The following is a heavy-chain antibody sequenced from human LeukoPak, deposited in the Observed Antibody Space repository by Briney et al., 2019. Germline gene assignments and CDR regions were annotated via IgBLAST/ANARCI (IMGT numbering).Heavy chain of an antibody. CDR3: AKPWGYFDWLPGPDY. J-gene: IGHJ4*02. D-gene: IGHD3-9*01. Sequence: GGSLRLSCAASGFTFSSYAMSWVRQAPGKGLEWVSGINKSGSTYYADSVKGRFTISRDNSRRTLFLQMNSLRAADTALYYCAKPWGYFDWLPGPDYWGQGTLVTVSS. V-gene: IGHV3-23*01. CDR2: INKSGST. CDR1: GFTFSSYA.